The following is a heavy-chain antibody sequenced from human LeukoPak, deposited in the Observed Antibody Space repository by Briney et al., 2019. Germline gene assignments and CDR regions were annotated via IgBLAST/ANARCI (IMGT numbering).Heavy chain of an antibody. Sequence: KTSETLSLTCTVSGASISSYYWNWIRQPPGKGLEWIGYFYHSGSTNYNPSLKSRVTISEDTSKNQFSLKLRSVTAADTAVYYCARDKNLPRYSSSYSSVYAFDIWGQGTMVTVSS. D-gene: IGHD6-13*01. V-gene: IGHV4-59*01. CDR3: ARDKNLPRYSSSYSSVYAFDI. J-gene: IGHJ3*02. CDR2: FYHSGST. CDR1: GASISSYY.